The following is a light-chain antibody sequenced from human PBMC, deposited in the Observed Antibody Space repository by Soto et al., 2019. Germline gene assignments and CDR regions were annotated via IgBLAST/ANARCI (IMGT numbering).Light chain of an antibody. J-gene: IGLJ1*01. CDR1: RGDIGGYNY. V-gene: IGLV2-14*03. CDR2: DVY. Sequence: QSVLTQPASVAASPGQSITISCTGTRGDIGGYNYVSWYQQHPGKAPKLMIYDVYHRPSGVSNRFSASKSGNTASLTISGLQAEDEADYYCSSYTSSTTLVFGPGTKLTVL. CDR3: SSYTSSTTLV.